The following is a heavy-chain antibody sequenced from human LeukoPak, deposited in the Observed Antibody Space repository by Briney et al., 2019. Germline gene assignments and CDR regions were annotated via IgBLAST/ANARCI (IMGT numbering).Heavy chain of an antibody. Sequence: SETLSLTCTVSGGSISSGDYYWSWIRQHPGKGLEWIGYIYYSGGTYYNPSLKSRVTIPVDTSKNQFSLKLSSVTAADTAVYYCAGLAVAGTRHVKAASRKVKNDYWGQGTLVTVSS. CDR1: GGSISSGDYY. V-gene: IGHV4-31*03. J-gene: IGHJ4*02. D-gene: IGHD6-19*01. CDR2: IYYSGGT. CDR3: AGLAVAGTRHVKAASRKVKNDY.